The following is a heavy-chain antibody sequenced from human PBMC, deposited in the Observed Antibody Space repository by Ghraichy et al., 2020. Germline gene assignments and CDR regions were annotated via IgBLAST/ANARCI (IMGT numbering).Heavy chain of an antibody. CDR2: ISGSGGST. Sequence: GGSLRLSCAASGFTFSSYAMSWVRQAPGKGLEWVSAISGSGGSTYYADSVKGRFTISRDNSKNTLYLQMNSLRAEDPAVNYCAKDMGYSSGWYYFDYWGQGTLVTVSS. CDR1: GFTFSSYA. J-gene: IGHJ4*02. V-gene: IGHV3-23*01. D-gene: IGHD6-19*01. CDR3: AKDMGYSSGWYYFDY.